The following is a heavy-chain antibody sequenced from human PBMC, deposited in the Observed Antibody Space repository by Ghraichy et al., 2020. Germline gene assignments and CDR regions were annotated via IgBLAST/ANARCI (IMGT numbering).Heavy chain of an antibody. J-gene: IGHJ4*02. CDR3: ARESAGYDYVWGSYPNDY. V-gene: IGHV3-7*03. CDR1: GFTFSSYW. CDR2: IKQDGSEK. D-gene: IGHD3-16*01. Sequence: GGSLRLSCAASGFTFSSYWMSWVRQAPGKGLEWVANIKQDGSEKYYVDSVKGRFTISRDNAKNSLYLQMNSLRAEDTAVYYCARESAGYDYVWGSYPNDYWGQGTLVTVSS.